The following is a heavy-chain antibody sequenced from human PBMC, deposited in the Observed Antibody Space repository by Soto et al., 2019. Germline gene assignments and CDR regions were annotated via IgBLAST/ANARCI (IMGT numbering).Heavy chain of an antibody. CDR1: GGTFSSYA. V-gene: IGHV1-69*01. J-gene: IGHJ6*04. D-gene: IGHD2-2*01. CDR3: VRSLLGYQLLAPYYYYGMDV. Sequence: QVQLVQSGAEVKKPGSSVKVSCKASGGTFSSYAISWVRQAPGQGLEWMGGIIPIFGTANYAQKFQGRVTITADESTRTAYRELSSLRSEDTAVYYCVRSLLGYQLLAPYYYYGMDVWGKGTTVTVSS. CDR2: IIPIFGTA.